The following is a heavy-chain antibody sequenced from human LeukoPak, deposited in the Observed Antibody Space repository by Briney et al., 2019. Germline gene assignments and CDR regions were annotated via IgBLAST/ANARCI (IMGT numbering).Heavy chain of an antibody. Sequence: SETLSLTCTVSGGSISSSSYYWGWIRQPPGKGLEWIGSIYYSGSTYYNPSLKSRVTISVDTSENQFSLKLSSVTAADTAVYYCARHFGLFDPWGQGTLVTVSS. CDR1: GGSISSSSYY. CDR3: ARHFGLFDP. J-gene: IGHJ5*02. V-gene: IGHV4-39*01. CDR2: IYYSGST. D-gene: IGHD3-3*01.